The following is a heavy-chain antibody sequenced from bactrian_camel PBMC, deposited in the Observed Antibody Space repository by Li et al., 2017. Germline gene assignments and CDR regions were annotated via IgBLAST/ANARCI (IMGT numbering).Heavy chain of an antibody. D-gene: IGHD2*01. CDR3: AAKCHPLVVVVTNLPDRCEY. V-gene: IGHV3S42*01. CDR2: IEGDGTT. Sequence: VQLVESGGGSVQAGGSLKLSCRGSGVSDNRYHMAWFREAPGKEREGVAAIEGDGTTTYSDSVKGRFTISRSNAGKRMYLEMNNLEPEDTAIYYCAAKCHPLVVVVTNLPDRCEYFGQGTQVTVS. CDR1: GVSDNRYH. J-gene: IGHJ4*01.